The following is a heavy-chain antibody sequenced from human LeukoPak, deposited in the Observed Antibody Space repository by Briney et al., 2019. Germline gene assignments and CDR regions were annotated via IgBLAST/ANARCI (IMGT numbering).Heavy chain of an antibody. V-gene: IGHV4-59*08. CDR2: IYYSGST. D-gene: IGHD6-13*01. CDR1: GGSIRSYY. Sequence: PSETLSLTCTVSGGSIRSYYWSWIRQPPGKGLEWIGYIYYSGSTNYNPSLKSRVTISVDTSKNQFSLKLSSVTAADTAVYYCARLGPAAGTSFDYWGQGTLVTVSS. J-gene: IGHJ4*02. CDR3: ARLGPAAGTSFDY.